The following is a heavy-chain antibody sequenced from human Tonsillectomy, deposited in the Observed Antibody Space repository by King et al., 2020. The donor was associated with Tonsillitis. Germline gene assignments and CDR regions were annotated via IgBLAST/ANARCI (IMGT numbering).Heavy chain of an antibody. V-gene: IGHV3-23*04. CDR1: GFTFSSYA. CDR2: ISGSGGST. J-gene: IGHJ4*02. CDR3: ADAPMVRGAPTQDY. D-gene: IGHD3-10*01. Sequence: VQLVESGGGLVQPGGSLRPSCAASGFTFSSYAMSWVRQAPGKGLEWVSAISGSGGSTYYADSVKGRFTISRDNSKNTLYLQMNSLRAEDTAVYYCADAPMVRGAPTQDYWGQGTLVTVSS.